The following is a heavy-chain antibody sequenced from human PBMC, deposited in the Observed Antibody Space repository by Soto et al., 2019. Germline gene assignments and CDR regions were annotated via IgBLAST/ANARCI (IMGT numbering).Heavy chain of an antibody. V-gene: IGHV3-23*01. CDR1: GFTFNNYA. J-gene: IGHJ4*02. CDR2: ISATGGST. D-gene: IGHD2-15*01. CDR3: AKDRLAGSFDY. Sequence: PGGSLRLSCAASGFTFNNYAMNWVRQAPGKGLEWVATISATGGSTYYADSVKGRFTISRDNSKNTLYLQMNGLRVEDTAVYYCAKDRLAGSFDYWGQGTQVTVSS.